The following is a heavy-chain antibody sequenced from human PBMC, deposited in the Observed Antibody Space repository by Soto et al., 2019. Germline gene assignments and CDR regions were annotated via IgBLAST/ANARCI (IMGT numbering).Heavy chain of an antibody. CDR1: GYTFTAYP. CDR2: INVANGDT. J-gene: IGHJ4*02. Sequence: GASVKVSCKASGYTFTAYPMHWVRQAPGQRLEWMGWINVANGDTGYSQKFQGRVTVTRDTSASTVYMEVSSLTSEDTAVYYCARKDYYGAGIYYFDHWGQGTLVNVSS. D-gene: IGHD3-10*01. CDR3: ARKDYYGAGIYYFDH. V-gene: IGHV1-3*01.